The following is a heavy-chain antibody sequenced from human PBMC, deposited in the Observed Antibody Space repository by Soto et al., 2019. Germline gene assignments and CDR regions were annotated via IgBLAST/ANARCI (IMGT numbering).Heavy chain of an antibody. J-gene: IGHJ4*02. CDR1: GGSISSYY. CDR3: ARERSSGCVD. CDR2: IYYSGST. D-gene: IGHD6-19*01. V-gene: IGHV4-59*01. Sequence: PSETLSLTCTVSGGSISSYYWSWIRQPPGKGLEWIGYIYYSGSTNYNPSLKSRVTISVDTSKNQFSLKLSSVTAADTAVHYCARERSSGCVDWGQGTLVTVSS.